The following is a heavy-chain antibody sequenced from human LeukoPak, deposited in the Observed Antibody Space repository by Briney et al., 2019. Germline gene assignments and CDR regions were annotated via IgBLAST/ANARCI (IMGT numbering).Heavy chain of an antibody. D-gene: IGHD5-12*01. CDR3: ARNLRRVYYYYGMDV. Sequence: ASVKVSCKVSGYTLTELSMHWVRQPPGKGLDWMGSFDPEDGETIYAQKFQGRVTMTEDTSTDTAYMELSSLRSEDTAVYYCARNLRRVYYYYGMDVWGQGTTVTVSS. CDR2: FDPEDGET. V-gene: IGHV1-24*01. J-gene: IGHJ6*02. CDR1: GYTLTELS.